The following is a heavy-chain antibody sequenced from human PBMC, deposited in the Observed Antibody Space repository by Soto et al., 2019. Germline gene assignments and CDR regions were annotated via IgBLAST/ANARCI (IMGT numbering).Heavy chain of an antibody. CDR2: ISAHNGNT. Sequence: QVHLVQSGAEVKKPGASVKVSCKASGYTFTSYGITWVRQAPGQGLEWMGWISAHNGNTDYAQKRQGRVIVTRDTSTSTAYMELRSLISDDTAVDYCARGRYGDSWGQGALVTVSS. V-gene: IGHV1-18*01. D-gene: IGHD1-1*01. CDR1: GYTFTSYG. CDR3: ARGRYGDS. J-gene: IGHJ4*02.